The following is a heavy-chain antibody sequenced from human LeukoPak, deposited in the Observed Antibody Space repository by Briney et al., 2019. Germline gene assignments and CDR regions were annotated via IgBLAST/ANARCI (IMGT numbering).Heavy chain of an antibody. CDR1: GFAFSSYS. CDR2: ISSSGSYI. V-gene: IGHV3-21*01. D-gene: IGHD2-2*02. Sequence: GGSLRLSCAASGFAFSSYSMNWVRQAPGKGLEWVSSISSSGSYIYYADSVKGRFTISRDNAKNSLYLQMNSLRAEDTAVYYCARDLGYCSSTSCYTAGRYYYYGMDVWGQGTTVTVSS. CDR3: ARDLGYCSSTSCYTAGRYYYYGMDV. J-gene: IGHJ6*02.